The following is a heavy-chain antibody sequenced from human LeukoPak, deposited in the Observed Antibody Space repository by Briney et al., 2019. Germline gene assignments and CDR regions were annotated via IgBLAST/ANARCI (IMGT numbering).Heavy chain of an antibody. CDR3: ARNHPRYCSGGSCYSGYYFDY. V-gene: IGHV1-18*01. J-gene: IGHJ4*02. CDR1: GYTFTSYG. D-gene: IGHD2-15*01. Sequence: ASVKISCKASGYTFTSYGISWVRQAPGQGLEWMGWISAYNGNTNYAQKLQGRVTMTTDTSTSTAYMELRSLRSDDTAVYYCARNHPRYCSGGSCYSGYYFDYWGQGTLVTVSS. CDR2: ISAYNGNT.